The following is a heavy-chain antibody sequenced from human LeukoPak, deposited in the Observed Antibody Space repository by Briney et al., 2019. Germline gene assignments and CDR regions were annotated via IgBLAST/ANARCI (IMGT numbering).Heavy chain of an antibody. CDR3: AKGQTVVRGIQDAFDI. J-gene: IGHJ3*02. D-gene: IGHD3-10*01. V-gene: IGHV3-23*01. Sequence: PAGSLRLSCAASGFTFSSYGMSWVRQAPGKGLEWVLAISGSGGSTYYADSVKGRFTISRDNSKNTLYLQMNSLRAEDTAVYYCAKGQTVVRGIQDAFDIWGQGTMVTVSS. CDR2: ISGSGGST. CDR1: GFTFSSYG.